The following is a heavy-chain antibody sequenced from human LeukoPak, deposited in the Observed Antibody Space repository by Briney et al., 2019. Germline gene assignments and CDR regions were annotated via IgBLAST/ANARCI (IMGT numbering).Heavy chain of an antibody. Sequence: GGSLRLSCAASGFTFDDYAMHWVRQAPGKGLEWVSLISWDGGSTYYADSVKGRFTISRDNSKNSLYLQMNSLRAEDTALYYCAKDPNKQWLVLYPIGYYCYYMDVWGKGTTVTVSS. D-gene: IGHD6-19*01. CDR1: GFTFDDYA. CDR2: ISWDGGST. V-gene: IGHV3-43D*03. J-gene: IGHJ6*03. CDR3: AKDPNKQWLVLYPIGYYCYYMDV.